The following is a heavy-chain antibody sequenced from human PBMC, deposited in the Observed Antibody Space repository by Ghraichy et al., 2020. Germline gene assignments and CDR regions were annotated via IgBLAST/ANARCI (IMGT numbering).Heavy chain of an antibody. CDR2: TYYRSKWYN. J-gene: IGHJ3*02. D-gene: IGHD1-26*01. CDR1: GDSVSSNSAA. CDR3: ARDTYLGAKMEGALDAFDI. Sequence: SQTLSLTSAISGDSVSSNSAAWNWIRQSPSRGLEWLGRTYYRSKWYNDYAVSVKSRITINPDTSKNQFSLQLNSVTPEDTAVYYCARDTYLGAKMEGALDAFDIWGQGTMVTVSS. V-gene: IGHV6-1*01.